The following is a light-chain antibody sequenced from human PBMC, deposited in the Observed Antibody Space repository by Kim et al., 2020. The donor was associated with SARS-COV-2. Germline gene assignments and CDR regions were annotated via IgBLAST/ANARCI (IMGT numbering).Light chain of an antibody. CDR3: QVWDSSSDLRV. CDR2: YDS. Sequence: SYELTQPPSVSVAPGKTARITCGGNNIGSKSVHWYQQKPGQAPVLVIYYDSDRPSGIPERFSGSNSGNTATLTISRVEAGDEADYHCQVWDSSSDLRVFGGGTKLTVL. CDR1: NIGSKS. J-gene: IGLJ3*02. V-gene: IGLV3-21*04.